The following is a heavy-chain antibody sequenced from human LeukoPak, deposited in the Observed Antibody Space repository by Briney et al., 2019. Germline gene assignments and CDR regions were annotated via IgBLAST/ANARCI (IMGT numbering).Heavy chain of an antibody. CDR3: ARESLEYSSSADYDAFDI. CDR1: GYTFTSYY. Sequence: ASVKVSCKASGYTFTSYYMHWVRQAPGQGLEWMGIINPSGGSTSYAQKFQGRVTMTRDMSTSTVYMELSSLRSEDTAVYYCARESLEYSSSADYDAFDIWGQGTMSPSLQ. J-gene: IGHJ3*02. CDR2: INPSGGST. V-gene: IGHV1-46*01. D-gene: IGHD6-6*01.